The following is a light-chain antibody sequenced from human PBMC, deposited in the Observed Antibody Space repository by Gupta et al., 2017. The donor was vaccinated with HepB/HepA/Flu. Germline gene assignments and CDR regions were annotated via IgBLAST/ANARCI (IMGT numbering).Light chain of an antibody. CDR1: TSDVGGYYY. Sequence: QSALTQPASVSGSPGQSITISCTGTTSDVGGYYYVSWYQQHPGKAPKLMIYDVSKRPSGVSNLFSGSTSGNTASMTISGLQAEDDADYYCSSYRSRSSSTLVFGTGTKVTVL. CDR2: DVS. CDR3: SSYRSRSSSTLV. V-gene: IGLV2-14*03. J-gene: IGLJ1*01.